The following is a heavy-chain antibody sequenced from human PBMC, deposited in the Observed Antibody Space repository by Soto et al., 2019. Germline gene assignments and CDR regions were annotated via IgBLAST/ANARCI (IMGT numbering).Heavy chain of an antibody. V-gene: IGHV4-4*07. J-gene: IGHJ4*02. Sequence: SETLSLTCTVSGGSISSYYWSWIRQPAGKGLEWIGRIYTSGSTNYNPSLKSRVTMSVDTSKNQFSLKLRSVTAADTAVYYCARSNSPAAAGTSFDYWGQGTLVTVSS. CDR2: IYTSGST. CDR1: GGSISSYY. D-gene: IGHD6-13*01. CDR3: ARSNSPAAAGTSFDY.